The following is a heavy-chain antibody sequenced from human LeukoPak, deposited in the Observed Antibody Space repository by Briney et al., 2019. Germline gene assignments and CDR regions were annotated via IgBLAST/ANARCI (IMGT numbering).Heavy chain of an antibody. V-gene: IGHV4-59*08. CDR3: AKRIIEARENGDSNWLDP. CDR2: ISYGGST. J-gene: IGHJ5*01. D-gene: IGHD4-17*01. CDR1: GDSITNSY. Sequence: SETLSLTCTVSGDSITNSYWNWIRQPPGRGLEWMGRISYGGSTNYNPSLTSRVIISRDTSKNQFSLELTSVTAADTAIYYCAKRIIEARENGDSNWLDPWGQGTLVTVSS.